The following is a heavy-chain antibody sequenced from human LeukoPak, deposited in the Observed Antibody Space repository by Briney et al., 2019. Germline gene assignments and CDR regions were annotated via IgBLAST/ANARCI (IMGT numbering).Heavy chain of an antibody. J-gene: IGHJ4*02. CDR3: ARDYGDYYYSDY. Sequence: PSETLSLTCTVSGGSISSSSYYWGWIRQPPGKGLEWIGSIYYSGNTYYNPSLKSRVTISVDTSKNQFSLKLSSVTAADTAVYYCARDYGDYYYSDYWGQGTLVTVSS. CDR2: IYYSGNT. CDR1: GGSISSSSYY. D-gene: IGHD4-17*01. V-gene: IGHV4-39*02.